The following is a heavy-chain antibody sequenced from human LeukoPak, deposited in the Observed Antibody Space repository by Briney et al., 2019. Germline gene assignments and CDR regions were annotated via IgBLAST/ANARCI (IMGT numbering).Heavy chain of an antibody. D-gene: IGHD3-16*01. CDR1: GGSISSSSYY. Sequence: SETLSLTCTVSGGSISSSSYYWGWIRQPPGKGLEWIGSIYYSGSTYYNPSLKSRVTISVDTSKNQFSLKLSSVTAADTAVYYCARAGEWFDPWGQGTLVTVSS. V-gene: IGHV4-39*07. J-gene: IGHJ5*02. CDR2: IYYSGST. CDR3: ARAGEWFDP.